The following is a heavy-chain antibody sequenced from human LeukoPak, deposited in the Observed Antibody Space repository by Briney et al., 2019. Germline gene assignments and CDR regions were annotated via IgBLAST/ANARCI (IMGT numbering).Heavy chain of an antibody. CDR3: ARDGVGDSNPPNPLDYDFWSGYYRNFDY. CDR2: INWNGGSK. CDR1: GFTFDDYG. Sequence: PGGSLRLSCAASGFTFDDYGMSWVRQAPGKGLEWVSGINWNGGSKGYADSVKGRFTISRDNAKNSLYLQMNSLRAEDTALYYCARDGVGDSNPPNPLDYDFWSGYYRNFDYWGQGTMVTVSS. J-gene: IGHJ4*02. V-gene: IGHV3-20*04. D-gene: IGHD3-3*01.